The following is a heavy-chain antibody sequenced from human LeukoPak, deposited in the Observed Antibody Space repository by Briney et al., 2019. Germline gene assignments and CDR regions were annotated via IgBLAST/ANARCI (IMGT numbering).Heavy chain of an antibody. CDR1: GFTVSSTY. CDR3: ARGVIVVVPAAMGGYYFDY. J-gene: IGHJ4*02. D-gene: IGHD2-2*01. V-gene: IGHV3-66*01. CDR2: LYSGGNT. Sequence: QPGGSLRLSCAASGFTVSSTYMSWVRQAPGKGLEWVSVLYSGGNTQYAGSVKGRFTISRDNSKNTLYLQMNSLRAEDTAVYYCARGVIVVVPAAMGGYYFDYWGQGTLVTVSS.